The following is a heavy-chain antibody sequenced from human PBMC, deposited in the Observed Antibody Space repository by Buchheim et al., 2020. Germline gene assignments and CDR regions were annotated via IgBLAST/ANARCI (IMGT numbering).Heavy chain of an antibody. CDR3: AREEGFLEWLLYYYYGMDV. J-gene: IGHJ6*02. D-gene: IGHD3-3*01. CDR1: GFTFSSYA. V-gene: IGHV3-30-3*01. CDR2: ISYDGSNK. Sequence: QVQLVESGGGVVQPGRSLRLSCAASGFTFSSYAMHWVRQAPGKGLEWVAVISYDGSNKYYADSVKGRFTISRDNSKNTLYLQMNSLRAEDTAVYYCAREEGFLEWLLYYYYGMDVWGQGTT.